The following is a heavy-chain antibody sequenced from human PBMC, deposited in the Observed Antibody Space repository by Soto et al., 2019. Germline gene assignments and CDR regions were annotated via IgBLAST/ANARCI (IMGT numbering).Heavy chain of an antibody. D-gene: IGHD3-10*01. Sequence: EVQLVESGGGLVKPGGSLRLSCAASGFTFSSYSMNWVRQAPGKGLEWVSSISSSSSYIYYADSVKGRFTISRDNAKNSRYLQMNSLRAEDTAVYYCARYIDSSGFGELLRPYYYYGMDVWGQGTTVTVSS. CDR1: GFTFSSYS. CDR2: ISSSSSYI. J-gene: IGHJ6*02. CDR3: ARYIDSSGFGELLRPYYYYGMDV. V-gene: IGHV3-21*01.